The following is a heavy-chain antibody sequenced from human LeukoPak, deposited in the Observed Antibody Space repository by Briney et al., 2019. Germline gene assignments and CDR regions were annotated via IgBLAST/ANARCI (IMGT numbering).Heavy chain of an antibody. D-gene: IGHD2-2*01. Sequence: GGSLRLSCTASGFTFGDYAISWVRQAPGQGLEWMGGIIPIFGTANYAQKFQGRVTITADESTSTAYMELSSLRSEDTAVYYCASEVVVVPAAIVGWGQGTLVTVSS. CDR1: GFTFGDYA. J-gene: IGHJ4*02. V-gene: IGHV1-69*01. CDR3: ASEVVVVPAAIVG. CDR2: IIPIFGTA.